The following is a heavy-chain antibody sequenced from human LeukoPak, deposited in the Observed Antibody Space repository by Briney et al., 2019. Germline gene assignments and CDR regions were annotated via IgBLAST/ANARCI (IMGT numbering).Heavy chain of an antibody. CDR3: ARGGDGHSGAFDI. Sequence: GGSLRLSCAASGFIFSGYWMHWVRQAPGKGLVWLSRIKNDGSITSYADSVKGRFTISRDNAKNTLYLQMNSLRVEDTAVYYCARGGDGHSGAFDIWGQGTMVTVSS. CDR2: IKNDGSIT. CDR1: GFIFSGYW. V-gene: IGHV3-74*01. D-gene: IGHD2-21*02. J-gene: IGHJ3*02.